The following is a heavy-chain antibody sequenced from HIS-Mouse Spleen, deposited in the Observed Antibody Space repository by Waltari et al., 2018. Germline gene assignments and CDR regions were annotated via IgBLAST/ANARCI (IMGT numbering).Heavy chain of an antibody. CDR1: GGSIRRSSSS. CDR3: AREIPYSSSWYDWYFDL. D-gene: IGHD6-13*01. Sequence: QLQLQESGPGLVKPSETLSLTCTVSGGSIRRSSSSWGWIRQPPGKGLEWIGSIYYSGSTYYNPSLKSRVTISVDTSKNQFSLKLSSVTAADTAVYYCAREIPYSSSWYDWYFDLWGRGTLVTVSS. CDR2: IYYSGST. V-gene: IGHV4-39*07. J-gene: IGHJ2*01.